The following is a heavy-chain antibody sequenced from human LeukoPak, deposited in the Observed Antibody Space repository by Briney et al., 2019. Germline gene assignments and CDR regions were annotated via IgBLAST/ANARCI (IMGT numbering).Heavy chain of an antibody. CDR3: TLGEGIMITFGGVIVPRRDAFDI. D-gene: IGHD3-16*02. V-gene: IGHV3-73*01. J-gene: IGHJ3*02. Sequence: GGSLRLSCAASGFTFSGSAMHWVRQASGKGLEWVGRIRSKANSYSTAYAASVKGRFTISRDDSKNTAYLQMNSLKTEDTAVYYCTLGEGIMITFGGVIVPRRDAFDIWGQGTMVTVSS. CDR2: IRSKANSYST. CDR1: GFTFSGSA.